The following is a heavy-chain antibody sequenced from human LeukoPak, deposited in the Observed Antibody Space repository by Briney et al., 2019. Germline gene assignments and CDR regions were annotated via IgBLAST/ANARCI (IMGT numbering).Heavy chain of an antibody. CDR1: GFTFSSYG. J-gene: IGHJ4*02. CDR2: ISGSGGST. D-gene: IGHD5-18*01. CDR3: AKGSGRVTAMPPPLRDY. V-gene: IGHV3-23*01. Sequence: GGTLRLSCAASGFTFSSYGMSWVRQAPGKGLEWVSAISGSGGSTYYADSVKGRFTISRDNSKNTLYLQMNSLRAEDTAVYYCAKGSGRVTAMPPPLRDYWGQGTLVTVSS.